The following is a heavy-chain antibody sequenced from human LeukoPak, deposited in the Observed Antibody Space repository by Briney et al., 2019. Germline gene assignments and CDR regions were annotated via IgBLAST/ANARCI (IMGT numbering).Heavy chain of an antibody. J-gene: IGHJ6*03. CDR1: GFTFSRYE. D-gene: IGHD3-10*01. V-gene: IGHV3-48*03. Sequence: PGGSLRLSCAASGFTFSRYEMNWVRQAPGRGLQWVSYISSSGSTIYYADSVKGRFIISRDNAKNSLSLQMSSLRAEDTAVYYCATHYGSGSYLGYYYHYYMDVWGKGTTVTVSS. CDR3: ATHYGSGSYLGYYYHYYMDV. CDR2: ISSSGSTI.